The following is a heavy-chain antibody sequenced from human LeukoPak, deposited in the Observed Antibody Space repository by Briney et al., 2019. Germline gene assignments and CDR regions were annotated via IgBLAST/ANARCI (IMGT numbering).Heavy chain of an antibody. CDR1: GFTFSTYW. J-gene: IGHJ4*02. CDR2: IKQDGSEK. V-gene: IGHV3-7*01. CDR3: ARERQNKDFWSGGDY. D-gene: IGHD3-3*01. Sequence: GGSLRLSCAASGFTFSTYWMSWVRQAPGKGLEWVANIKQDGSEKYYVDSVKGRFTISRDNAKNSLYLQMNTLRPEDTAVYYCARERQNKDFWSGGDYWGQGTLVTVSS.